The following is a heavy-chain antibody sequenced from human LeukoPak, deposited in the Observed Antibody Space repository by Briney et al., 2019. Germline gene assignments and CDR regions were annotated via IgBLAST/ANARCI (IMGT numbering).Heavy chain of an antibody. V-gene: IGHV4-31*03. D-gene: IGHD4-17*01. CDR3: ARGVGDTLGYAFDI. J-gene: IGHJ3*02. CDR2: IYYSGST. Sequence: PSQTLSLTCTVSGGSISSGGYYWSWIRQHPGKGLEWIGYIYYSGSTYYNPSLKSRVTISVDTSKNQFSLKLSSVTAADTAVYYCARGVGDTLGYAFDIWGQGTMVTVSS. CDR1: GGSISSGGYY.